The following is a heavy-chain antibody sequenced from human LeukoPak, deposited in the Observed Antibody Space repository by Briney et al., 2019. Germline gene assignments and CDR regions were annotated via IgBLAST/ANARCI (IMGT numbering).Heavy chain of an antibody. D-gene: IGHD2-15*01. J-gene: IGHJ3*02. CDR1: GGSISSYY. CDR2: IYYSGST. V-gene: IGHV4-59*01. Sequence: SETLSLTCTVSGGSISSYYWSWIRQPPGKGLEWIGYIYYSGSTNYNPSLKSRVTTSVDTSKNQFSLKLSSVTAADTAVYYCARTDLYCSGGSCYSAHAFDIWGQGTMVTVSS. CDR3: ARTDLYCSGGSCYSAHAFDI.